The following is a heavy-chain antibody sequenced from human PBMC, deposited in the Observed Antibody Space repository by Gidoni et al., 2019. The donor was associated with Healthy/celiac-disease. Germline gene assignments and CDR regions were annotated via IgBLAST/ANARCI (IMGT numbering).Heavy chain of an antibody. D-gene: IGHD6-13*01. CDR2: ISSSSRPI. CDR1: GFTFSSYG. J-gene: IGHJ4*02. V-gene: IGHV3-48*02. Sequence: DVQLVESGGVLVQPGGSLRLSCAASGFTFSSYGMNWVRQAPAKGLEWISYISSSSRPIYYADSVKGRFTISRDNAKNSLYLQMNSLRDEDTALYFCARDLGAVAGFVYLDYWGQGTLVTVSS. CDR3: ARDLGAVAGFVYLDY.